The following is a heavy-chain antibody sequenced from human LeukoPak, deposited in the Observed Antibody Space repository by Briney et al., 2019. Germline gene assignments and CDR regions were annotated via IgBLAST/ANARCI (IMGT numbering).Heavy chain of an antibody. CDR3: ARDRGYDSSGYYFQPDLYY. D-gene: IGHD3-22*01. Sequence: PSETLSLTCTVSGGSISSGDYYWRWLRQPPGKGMEWIGYIYYSGSTYYNPSLKSRVTISVDTSKNQFSLQLSSVTAADTAVYYCARDRGYDSSGYYFQPDLYYWGQGTLVTVSS. CDR2: IYYSGST. CDR1: GGSISSGDYY. J-gene: IGHJ4*02. V-gene: IGHV4-30-4*08.